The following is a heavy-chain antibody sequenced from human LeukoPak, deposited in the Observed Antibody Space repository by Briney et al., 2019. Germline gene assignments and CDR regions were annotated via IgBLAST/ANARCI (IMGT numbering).Heavy chain of an antibody. V-gene: IGHV3-23*01. Sequence: GGSLGLSCAAPGFMFHDYAIHWVRQAPGKGLEWVSSISGSGGSTYYADSVKGRFTVSRDNSKNTLYLQMNSLRAEDTAVYYCAKARGTVVPPFDYWGQGTLATVSS. CDR1: GFMFHDYA. J-gene: IGHJ4*02. CDR2: ISGSGGST. D-gene: IGHD3-22*01. CDR3: AKARGTVVPPFDY.